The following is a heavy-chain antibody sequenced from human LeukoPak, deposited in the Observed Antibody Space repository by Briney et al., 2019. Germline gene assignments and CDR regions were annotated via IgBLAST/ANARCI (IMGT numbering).Heavy chain of an antibody. Sequence: GGPLRLSCAAFGFPFNNFAMSWVRQAPGKGLEWVSDINRDSGSTYYADSVRGRFTISRDNSKNTVYLQMNSLRAEDTAVYYCATFSYAGNAGGSAGSWGQGTLLTVSS. CDR1: GFPFNNFA. CDR2: INRDSGST. J-gene: IGHJ5*02. CDR3: ATFSYAGNAGGSAGS. V-gene: IGHV3-23*01. D-gene: IGHD4-23*01.